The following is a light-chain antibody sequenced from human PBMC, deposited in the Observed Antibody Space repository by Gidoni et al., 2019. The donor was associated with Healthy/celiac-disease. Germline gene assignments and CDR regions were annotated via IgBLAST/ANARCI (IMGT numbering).Light chain of an antibody. CDR2: GAS. CDR1: QSVSSSY. CDR3: QQYGSSPT. Sequence: EIVLTQSPGTLSLSPGERATLSCRASQSVSSSYLAWYQQKPGQAPRLRIYGASSRATGIPDRVSGSGSGTDFTLTSSRLEPEDFAVYYCQQYGSSPTFGGGTKVEIK. V-gene: IGKV3-20*01. J-gene: IGKJ4*01.